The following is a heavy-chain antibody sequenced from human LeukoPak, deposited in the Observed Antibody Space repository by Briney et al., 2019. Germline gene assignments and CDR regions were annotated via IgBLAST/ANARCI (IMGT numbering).Heavy chain of an antibody. D-gene: IGHD6-13*01. J-gene: IGHJ4*02. CDR3: AKAGGNSWYSFDY. Sequence: ASVKVSCKASGYSFTGFYMHWLRQAPGQGLEWMGRIDPYSGGTNFAPKFQGRVSMTRDTSVTTAHMELNSLTSDDTAVYYCAKAGGNSWYSFDYWGQGTLVSVSS. CDR1: GYSFTGFY. V-gene: IGHV1-2*06. CDR2: IDPYSGGT.